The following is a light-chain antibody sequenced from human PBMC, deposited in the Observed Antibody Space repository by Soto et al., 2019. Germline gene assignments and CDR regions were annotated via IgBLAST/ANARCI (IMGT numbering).Light chain of an antibody. V-gene: IGLV2-23*02. Sequence: QSALAQPASVSGSPGQSITISCTGTSSDVGSYNLVSWYQQHPGKAPKLIIHEVSKRPSGVSNRFSGSKSGNTASLTISGLQAEDEADYYCCSYAGSSAYVLFGGGTQLTVL. CDR2: EVS. CDR3: CSYAGSSAYVL. CDR1: SSDVGSYNL. J-gene: IGLJ2*01.